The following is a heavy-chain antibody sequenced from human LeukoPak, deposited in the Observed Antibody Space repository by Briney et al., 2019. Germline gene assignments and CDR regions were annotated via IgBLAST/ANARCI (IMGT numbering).Heavy chain of an antibody. V-gene: IGHV4-59*06. CDR1: GGSISSYY. Sequence: SETLSLTCTVSGGSISSYYWSWIRQPAGKGLEWIGYIYYSGSTYYNPSLKSRVTISVDTSKNQFSLKLSSVTAADTAVYYCARDLSDYYDSSGYRGHWFDPWGQGTLVTVSS. D-gene: IGHD3-22*01. CDR3: ARDLSDYYDSSGYRGHWFDP. CDR2: IYYSGST. J-gene: IGHJ5*02.